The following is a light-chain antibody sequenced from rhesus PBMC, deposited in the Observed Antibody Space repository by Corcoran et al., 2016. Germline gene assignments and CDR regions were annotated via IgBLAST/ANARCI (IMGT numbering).Light chain of an antibody. CDR1: QGISHY. Sequence: DIQMTQSPSSLSASVGDTVTITCRASQGISHYLAWYQQRPGKAPRPLIYFASNLESGVPSRFSGNGSGSDFTLTINSLQPEDFATYYCPQHHNYPWTFGQGTEVEIK. J-gene: IGKJ1*01. CDR3: PQHHNYPWT. CDR2: FAS. V-gene: IGKV1S14*01.